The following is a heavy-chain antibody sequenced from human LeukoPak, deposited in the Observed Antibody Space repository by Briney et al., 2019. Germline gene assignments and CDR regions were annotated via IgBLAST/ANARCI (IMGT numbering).Heavy chain of an antibody. CDR3: ARGGYFDWLLTAPDY. V-gene: IGHV1-2*02. J-gene: IGHJ4*02. CDR1: GYTFTGYY. Sequence: GASVKVSCKASGYTFTGYYMHWVRQAPGQGLEWMGWINPNSGGTNYAQKFQGRVTMTRDTSISTAYMELSRLRSDDTAVYYCARGGYFDWLLTAPDYWGQGTLVTVSS. D-gene: IGHD3-9*01. CDR2: INPNSGGT.